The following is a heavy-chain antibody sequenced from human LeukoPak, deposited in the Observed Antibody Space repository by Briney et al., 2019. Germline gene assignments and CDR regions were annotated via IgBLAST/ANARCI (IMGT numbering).Heavy chain of an antibody. CDR2: INTDGGST. CDR1: GFTFGSYW. V-gene: IGHV3-74*01. D-gene: IGHD6-13*01. CDR3: VRGQATAWGLDY. Sequence: GGSLRLSCAASGFTFGSYWMHWVRQAPGKGLVWVSRINTDGGSTTYADSVKGRFTISRDNAKNTLYLQMNSLRAEDTALYYCVRGQATAWGLDYWGQGTLVTVSS. J-gene: IGHJ4*02.